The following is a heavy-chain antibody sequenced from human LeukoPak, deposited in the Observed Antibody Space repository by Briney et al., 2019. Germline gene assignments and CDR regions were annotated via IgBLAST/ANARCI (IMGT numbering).Heavy chain of an antibody. V-gene: IGHV3-7*01. D-gene: IGHD1-26*01. CDR3: AREGGWELPLDFDY. J-gene: IGHJ4*02. CDR2: IKTDGSEK. CDR1: GFTFSNYW. Sequence: GGSLRLSCEGSGFTFSNYWMGWVRQAPGKGLQWVANIKTDGSEKYYVDSVKGRFTISRDNAKNSLYLQMNSLRAEDTAVYYCAREGGWELPLDFDYWGQGTLVTVSS.